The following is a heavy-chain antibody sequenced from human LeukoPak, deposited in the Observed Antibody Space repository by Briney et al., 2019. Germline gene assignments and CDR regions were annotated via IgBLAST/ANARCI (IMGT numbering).Heavy chain of an antibody. CDR2: IYYSGST. V-gene: IGHV4-59*01. CDR3: ARTSLADY. Sequence: SETLSLTCTVPGGSIRNYYWSWIRQPPGRGLEWIGYIYYSGSTNYNPSLKSRGTISVDTSKNQFSLKLTSVTAADTAVYYCARTSLADYWGQGTLVTVSS. CDR1: GGSIRNYY. J-gene: IGHJ4*02.